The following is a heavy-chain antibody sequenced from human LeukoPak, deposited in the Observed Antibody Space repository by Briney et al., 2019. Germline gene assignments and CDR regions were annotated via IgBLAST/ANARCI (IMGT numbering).Heavy chain of an antibody. CDR1: GGTFSSYA. Sequence: ASVKVSCKASGGTFSSYAISWVRQAPGQGLEWMGGIIPIFGTANYAQKFQGRVTITADESTSTAYMELSSLRSEDTAVYYCAKAYSSGYYPIFDYWGQGTLVTVSS. CDR3: AKAYSSGYYPIFDY. V-gene: IGHV1-69*13. D-gene: IGHD3-22*01. J-gene: IGHJ4*02. CDR2: IIPIFGTA.